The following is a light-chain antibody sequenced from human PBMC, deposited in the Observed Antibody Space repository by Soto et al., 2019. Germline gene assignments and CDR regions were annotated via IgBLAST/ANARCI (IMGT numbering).Light chain of an antibody. Sequence: EIVLTQSPATLSLSPGERATLSCRASQSVSSYLVWYQQKPGQAPRLLIYDAVNRATGIPARFSGSGSGTDFTLTISSLEFEDFAVYYCQQRSNWPTFGQGTKV. CDR3: QQRSNWPT. V-gene: IGKV3-11*01. CDR2: DAV. CDR1: QSVSSY. J-gene: IGKJ1*01.